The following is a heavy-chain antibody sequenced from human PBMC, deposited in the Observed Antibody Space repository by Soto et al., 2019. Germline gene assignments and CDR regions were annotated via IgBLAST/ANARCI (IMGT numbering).Heavy chain of an antibody. CDR2: ISAYNGDT. D-gene: IGHD1-26*01. J-gene: IGHJ6*02. V-gene: IGHV1-18*01. Sequence: ASVTFSCKASGYTFTSYGFSWVRQAPGQGLEWMGWISAYNGDTNYPQKFQARVTMTTDTSTSTAYLDLRSLRSDDTAVYYCARSSGTYPPSRYYYGLDVWGQGTTVTVSS. CDR1: GYTFTSYG. CDR3: ARSSGTYPPSRYYYGLDV.